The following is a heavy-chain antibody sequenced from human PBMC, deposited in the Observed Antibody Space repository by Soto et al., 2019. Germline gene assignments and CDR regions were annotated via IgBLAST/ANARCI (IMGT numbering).Heavy chain of an antibody. Sequence: SETLSLTCAVSGGSISGSNWWSWVRQPPGKGLDWIGEIYHSGSTNYNPSLKSRVTISVDKSKNQFSLKLSSVTAADTAVYYCARGRSYYDSSGYYYYYYGMDVWGQGTTVTVSS. CDR3: ARGRSYYDSSGYYYYYYGMDV. CDR2: IYHSGST. D-gene: IGHD3-22*01. V-gene: IGHV4-4*02. J-gene: IGHJ6*02. CDR1: GGSISGSNW.